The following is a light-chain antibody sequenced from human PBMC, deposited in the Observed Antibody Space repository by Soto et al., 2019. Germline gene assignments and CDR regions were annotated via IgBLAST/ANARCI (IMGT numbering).Light chain of an antibody. Sequence: QSVLTQPPSVSGAPGQRVTISCTGSRSDIGAGYDVHWYQQVPGTAPKLLIYGNINRPSGVPDRFSGSKSGTSASLAITGPQNDVEADYHCQSYDSILTVVFGGGTKLTVL. CDR2: GNI. CDR1: RSDIGAGYD. J-gene: IGLJ2*01. V-gene: IGLV1-40*01. CDR3: QSYDSILTVV.